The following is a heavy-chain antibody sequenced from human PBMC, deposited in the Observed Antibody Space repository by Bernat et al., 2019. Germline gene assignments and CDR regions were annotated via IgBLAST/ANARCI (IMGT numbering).Heavy chain of an antibody. J-gene: IGHJ6*02. D-gene: IGHD1-26*01. V-gene: IGHV3-23*01. CDR1: GFTFSSYA. CDR2: ISGSGGST. Sequence: EVQLLESGGGLVQPGGSLRLSCAASGFTFSSYAMSWVRQAPGKGLEWVSAISGSGGSTYYADSVKGRFTISSDNSKNTLYLQMNSLRAEDTAVYYCAKDLRPLYSGSYSRGGGGMDVWGQGTTVTVSS. CDR3: AKDLRPLYSGSYSRGGGGMDV.